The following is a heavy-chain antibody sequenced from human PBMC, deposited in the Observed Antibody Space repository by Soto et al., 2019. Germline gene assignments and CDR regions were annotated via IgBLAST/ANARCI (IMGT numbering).Heavy chain of an antibody. Sequence: QVQLVQSGAEVKKPGSSVKVSCKASGGTFTTDTFSWVRQAPGHGLEWMGRIIPMLGTAKYAQKFQGRVTITADKSTSTVYMELSSLRSDDTAVYYCARGGGGVLVMTSDRYLDLWGRGTLVTVSS. V-gene: IGHV1-69*08. J-gene: IGHJ2*01. D-gene: IGHD3-3*01. CDR3: ARGGGGVLVMTSDRYLDL. CDR1: GGTFTTDT. CDR2: IIPMLGTA.